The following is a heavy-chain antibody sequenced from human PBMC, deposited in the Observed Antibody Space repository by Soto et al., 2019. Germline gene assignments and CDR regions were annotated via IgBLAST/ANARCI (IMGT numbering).Heavy chain of an antibody. D-gene: IGHD3-3*01. Sequence: ASVKVCCKASGYTFTGYYMHWVRQAPGQGLEWMGWINPNSGGTNYAQKFQGRVTMTRDTSISTAYMELSRLRSDDTAVYYCAREGRFLEWLAPDELYYYYGMDVWGQGTTGTVS. CDR3: AREGRFLEWLAPDELYYYYGMDV. J-gene: IGHJ6*02. V-gene: IGHV1-2*02. CDR1: GYTFTGYY. CDR2: INPNSGGT.